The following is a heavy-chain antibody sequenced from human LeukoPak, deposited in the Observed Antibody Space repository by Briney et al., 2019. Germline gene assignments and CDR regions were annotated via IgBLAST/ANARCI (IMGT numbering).Heavy chain of an antibody. CDR2: ISSSSSYI. Sequence: GGSLRLSCAASGFTFSSYSMNWVRQAPGKGLEWVSSISSSSSYIYYADSVKGRFTISRDNAKNSLYLQMNSLRPEDTALYYCAKGFLYYYYYGMDVWGQGTTVTVSS. CDR3: AKGFLYYYYYGMDV. CDR1: GFTFSSYS. V-gene: IGHV3-21*04. J-gene: IGHJ6*02. D-gene: IGHD2-21*01.